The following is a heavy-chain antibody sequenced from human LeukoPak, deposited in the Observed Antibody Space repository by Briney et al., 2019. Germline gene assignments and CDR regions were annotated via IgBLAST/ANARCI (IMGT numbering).Heavy chain of an antibody. D-gene: IGHD6-19*01. CDR3: AKGSSGWPLKSYFDY. CDR1: GFTFSSYS. J-gene: IGHJ4*02. V-gene: IGHV3-48*04. CDR2: ISSSSSTI. Sequence: GGSLRLSCAASGFTFSSYSMNWVRQAPGKGLEWVSYISSSSSTIYYADSVEGQFTISRDNAKNSLYLQMNSLRAEDTAVYYCAKGSSGWPLKSYFDYWGQGTLVTVSS.